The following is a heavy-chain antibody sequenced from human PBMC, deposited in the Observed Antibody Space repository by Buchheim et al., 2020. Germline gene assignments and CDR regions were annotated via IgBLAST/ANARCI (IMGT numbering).Heavy chain of an antibody. CDR3: AKTTLPGYYYNYGMDV. V-gene: IGHV4-61*01. J-gene: IGHJ6*02. D-gene: IGHD1-7*01. CDR2: IYYSGST. Sequence: QVQLQESGPGLVKPSETLSLTCTVSGGSVSSGSYYWSWIRQPPGKGLEWIGYIYYSGSTNYNPSLKSRVTLSVDTSTNQFSLKLSSVTAADTAVYYCAKTTLPGYYYNYGMDVWGQGTT. CDR1: GGSVSSGSYY.